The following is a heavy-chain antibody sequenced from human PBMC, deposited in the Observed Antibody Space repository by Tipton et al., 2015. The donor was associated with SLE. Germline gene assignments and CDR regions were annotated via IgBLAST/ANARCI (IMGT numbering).Heavy chain of an antibody. CDR1: DGSFSGYY. D-gene: IGHD3-22*01. J-gene: IGHJ4*02. Sequence: LRLSCAVYDGSFSGYYWSWIRQPPGKGLEWIGEINHSGSTNYNPSLKSRVTISVDTSKNQFSLSLSSLTAADTAVYYCARLPSDSSGSFDYWGQGTLVTVSS. V-gene: IGHV4-34*09. CDR3: ARLPSDSSGSFDY. CDR2: INHSGST.